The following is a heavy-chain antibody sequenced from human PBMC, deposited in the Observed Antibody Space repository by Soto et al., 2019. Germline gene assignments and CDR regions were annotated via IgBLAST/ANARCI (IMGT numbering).Heavy chain of an antibody. V-gene: IGHV1-2*04. CDR2: INPNSGGT. J-gene: IGHJ6*02. CDR1: GYTFTGYY. CDR3: ARDLVQAARRGVDYYYGMDV. Sequence: ASVKVSCKAPGYTFTGYYMHWVRQAPGQGLEWMGWINPNSGGTNYAQKFQGWVTMTRDTSISTAYMELSRLRSDDTAVYYCARDLVQAARRGVDYYYGMDVWGQGTTVTVSS. D-gene: IGHD2-2*01.